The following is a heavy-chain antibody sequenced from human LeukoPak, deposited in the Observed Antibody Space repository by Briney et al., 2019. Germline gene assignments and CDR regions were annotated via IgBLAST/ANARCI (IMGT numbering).Heavy chain of an antibody. CDR2: IYHSGST. V-gene: IGHV4-38-2*02. CDR1: GYSISSGYY. D-gene: IGHD3-10*01. J-gene: IGHJ5*02. CDR3: ARWVAGSYFGDWFDP. Sequence: SETLSLTCTVSGYSISSGYYWGWIRQPPGKGLEWIGSIYHSGSTYYNPSLKSRVTISVDTSKNQFSLRLSSVTAADTAVYYCARWVAGSYFGDWFDPWGQGTLVTVSS.